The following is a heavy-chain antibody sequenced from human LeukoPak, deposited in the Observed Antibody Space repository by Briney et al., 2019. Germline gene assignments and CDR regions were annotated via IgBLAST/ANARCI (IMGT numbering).Heavy chain of an antibody. CDR1: GFTFSDHY. D-gene: IGHD5-12*01. CDR2: IKNRANSYTT. V-gene: IGHV3-72*01. J-gene: IGHJ4*02. CDR3: ARGRWSTTGPRGLRINDS. Sequence: GGSLRLSCAASGFTFSDHYMDWVRQAPGKGLEWVGRIKNRANSYTTEYAASVTGRFTISRDDSKNSLYLQMNSLKTEDTAVYYCARGRWSTTGPRGLRINDSGAQGPLAPVSS.